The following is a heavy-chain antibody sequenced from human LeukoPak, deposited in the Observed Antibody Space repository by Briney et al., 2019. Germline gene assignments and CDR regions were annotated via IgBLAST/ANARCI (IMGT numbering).Heavy chain of an antibody. J-gene: IGHJ4*02. V-gene: IGHV4-4*07. CDR3: ARRTGTYYYDSSGYPPWRYYFDY. CDR2: IYTSGST. Sequence: PSETLSLTCTVSGGSISSYYWSWIRQPAGKGLEWIGRIYTSGSTNYNPSLKSRVTISVDTSKNQFSLKLSSVTAADTAVFYCARRTGTYYYDSSGYPPWRYYFDYWGQGTLVTVSS. CDR1: GGSISSYY. D-gene: IGHD3-22*01.